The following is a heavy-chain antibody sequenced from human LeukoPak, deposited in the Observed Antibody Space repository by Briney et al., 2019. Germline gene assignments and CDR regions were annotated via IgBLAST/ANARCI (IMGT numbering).Heavy chain of an antibody. CDR1: GFTLSSYA. CDR2: ISDSGNT. CDR3: AKAPVTTCRGAYCYPXDX. D-gene: IGHD2-21*01. V-gene: IGHV3-23*01. Sequence: PGGSLRLSCAASGFTLSSYAMSWVRQAPGKGLEWVSAISDSGNTYHADSVKGRFTISRDSSKNTLFLQMNRLRPEDAAVYYCAKAPVTTCRGAYCYPXDXXGXXTLXTVS. J-gene: IGHJ4*01.